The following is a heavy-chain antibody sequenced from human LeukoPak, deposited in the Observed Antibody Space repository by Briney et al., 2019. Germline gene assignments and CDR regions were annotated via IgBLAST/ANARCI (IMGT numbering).Heavy chain of an antibody. D-gene: IGHD2-15*01. CDR3: ARDQGYCSRGSCYWVMGSHKQYWYFDL. CDR1: GYTFTSYG. J-gene: IGHJ2*01. V-gene: IGHV1-18*01. CDR2: ISAYNGNT. Sequence: ASVKVSCKASGYTFTSYGISWVRQAPGQGLEWMGWISAYNGNTNYAQKLQGRVTMTTDTSTSTAYMELRSLRSDDTAVYYCARDQGYCSRGSCYWVMGSHKQYWYFDLWGRGTLVTVSS.